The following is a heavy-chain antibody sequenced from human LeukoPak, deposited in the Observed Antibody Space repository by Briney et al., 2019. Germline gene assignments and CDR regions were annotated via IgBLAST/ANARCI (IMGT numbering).Heavy chain of an antibody. CDR3: ARPSSGYRDAFDI. CDR2: IYYSGYT. Sequence: SETLSLTCTVSGGSISSNYWSWIRQPPGKGLEWIGYIYYSGYTNYNPSLKSRVTISVDTSNNQFSLKLSSVTAADTAVYYCARPSSGYRDAFDIWGQGTMVTVSS. D-gene: IGHD3-22*01. V-gene: IGHV4-59*08. J-gene: IGHJ3*02. CDR1: GGSISSNY.